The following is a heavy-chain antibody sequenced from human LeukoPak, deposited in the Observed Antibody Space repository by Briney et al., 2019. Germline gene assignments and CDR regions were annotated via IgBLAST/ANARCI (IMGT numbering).Heavy chain of an antibody. CDR1: GGSVSSGSYY. CDR2: IYYSGST. D-gene: IGHD6-13*01. J-gene: IGHJ4*02. V-gene: IGHV4-61*01. Sequence: SETLSLTCTVSGGSVSSGSYYWSWIRQPPGKGLEWIGYIYYSGSTNYNPSLKSRVTISVDTSKNQFSLKLSSVTAADTAVYYCARDVAAAGTRYFDYWGQGTLVTVSS. CDR3: ARDVAAAGTRYFDY.